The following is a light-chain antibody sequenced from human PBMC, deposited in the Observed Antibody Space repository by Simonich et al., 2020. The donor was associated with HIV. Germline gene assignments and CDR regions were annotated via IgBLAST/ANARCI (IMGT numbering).Light chain of an antibody. J-gene: IGLJ3*02. Sequence: QSALTQPASVSGSPGQSITISCTGTSSDVGGYNYVSWYQQNPGKAPKLMLYDVSKRPAGVSNRFSGSKSGNTASLTISGLQAEDEADYYCCSYAGSSTWVFGGGTKLTVL. CDR3: CSYAGSSTWV. V-gene: IGLV2-23*02. CDR1: SSDVGGYNY. CDR2: DVS.